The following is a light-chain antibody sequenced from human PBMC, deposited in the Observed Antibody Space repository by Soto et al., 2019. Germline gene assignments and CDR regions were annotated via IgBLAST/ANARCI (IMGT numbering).Light chain of an antibody. CDR1: QSVSSN. Sequence: EVVMTQSPATLSVSPGEGVILSCRASQSVSSNVAWYQQRPGQAPRLLIYGASTRPTGVPVRFSARGSGTEFNLTISSLQSEDFAVYYCQQYNHWPPITFGGGTKIEVK. V-gene: IGKV3-15*01. CDR3: QQYNHWPPIT. J-gene: IGKJ4*01. CDR2: GAS.